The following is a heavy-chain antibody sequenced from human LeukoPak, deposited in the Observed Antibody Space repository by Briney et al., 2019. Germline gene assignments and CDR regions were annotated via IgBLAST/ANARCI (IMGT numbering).Heavy chain of an antibody. D-gene: IGHD3-16*01. V-gene: IGHV3-7*03. J-gene: IGHJ4*02. CDR1: GFSVSGNW. Sequence: GGSLRLSCAASGFSVSGNWMHWVRQAPGKGLEWVANIKQDGSEKNYVDSVKGRFIISRDNAKNSLYLQMNTLRADDTAVYYCARDGFGTGSNWGQGTLVTVSS. CDR2: IKQDGSEK. CDR3: ARDGFGTGSN.